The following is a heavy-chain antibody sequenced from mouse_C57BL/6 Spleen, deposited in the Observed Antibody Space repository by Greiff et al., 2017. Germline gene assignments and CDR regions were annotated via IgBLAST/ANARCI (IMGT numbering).Heavy chain of an antibody. CDR2: IYPGDGDT. CDR1: GYAFSSYW. Sequence: VQLQQSGAELVKPGASVKISCKASGYAFSSYWMNWVKQRPGKGLEWIGQIYPGDGDTNYNGKFKGKATLTADNSSSTAYMQLSSLTSEDSAIYFCARRDYSNSFDYWGKGTTLTVSS. CDR3: ARRDYSNSFDY. D-gene: IGHD2-5*01. J-gene: IGHJ2*01. V-gene: IGHV1-80*01.